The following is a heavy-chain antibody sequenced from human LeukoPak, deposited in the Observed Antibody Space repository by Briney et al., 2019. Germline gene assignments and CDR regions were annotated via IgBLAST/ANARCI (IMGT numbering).Heavy chain of an antibody. CDR1: GGSISSYY. J-gene: IGHJ4*02. CDR3: ARGPGYDSSGYYYYFDY. D-gene: IGHD3-22*01. CDR2: IYTSGST. V-gene: IGHV4-4*07. Sequence: SETLSLTCTVSGGSISSYYWSWIRQPAGKGLEWIGRIYTSGSTNYNPSLKSRVTMSVDTSKNQLYLKLSSVTAADTAVYYCARGPGYDSSGYYYYFDYWGQGTLVTVSS.